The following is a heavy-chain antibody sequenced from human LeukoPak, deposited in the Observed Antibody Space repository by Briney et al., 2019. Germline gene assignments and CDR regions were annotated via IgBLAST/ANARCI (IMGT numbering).Heavy chain of an antibody. CDR2: IYYSGST. CDR1: GVSISSYY. Sequence: SETLSRTCTVSGVSISSYYWSWIRQPPGKGLEWIGYIYYSGSTNYNPSLKSRVTISVDTSKNQFSLKLSSVTAADTAVYYCAGCSSTSCYDGFDYWGQGTLVTVSS. J-gene: IGHJ4*02. V-gene: IGHV4-59*01. D-gene: IGHD2-2*01. CDR3: AGCSSTSCYDGFDY.